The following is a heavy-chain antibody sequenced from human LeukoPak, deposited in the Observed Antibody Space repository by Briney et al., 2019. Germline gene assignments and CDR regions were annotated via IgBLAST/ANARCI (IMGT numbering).Heavy chain of an antibody. CDR1: GFTFSGSA. D-gene: IGHD3-10*01. Sequence: PGGSLKLSCAASGFTFSGSAMHWVRQASGKGLEWVGRIRSKANSYATAYAASVKGRFTISRDDSKNTAYLQMNSLKTEDTAVYYCTGGSGSYYILGRWNRGMDVWGQGTTVTVSS. CDR2: IRSKANSYAT. J-gene: IGHJ6*02. CDR3: TGGSGSYYILGRWNRGMDV. V-gene: IGHV3-73*01.